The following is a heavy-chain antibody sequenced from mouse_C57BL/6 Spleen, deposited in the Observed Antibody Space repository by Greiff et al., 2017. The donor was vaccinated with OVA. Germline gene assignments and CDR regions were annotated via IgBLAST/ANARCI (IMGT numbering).Heavy chain of an antibody. CDR2: IDPSDSYT. J-gene: IGHJ1*03. D-gene: IGHD1-1*01. CDR1: GYTFTSYW. CDR3: ARSGYYGSSYVGWYFDV. V-gene: IGHV1-69*01. Sequence: QVQLKQPGAELVMPGASVKLSCKASGYTFTSYWMHWVKQRPGQGLEWIGEIDPSDSYTNYNQKFKGKSTLTVDKSSSTAYMQLSSLTSEDSAVYYCARSGYYGSSYVGWYFDVWGTGTTVTVSS.